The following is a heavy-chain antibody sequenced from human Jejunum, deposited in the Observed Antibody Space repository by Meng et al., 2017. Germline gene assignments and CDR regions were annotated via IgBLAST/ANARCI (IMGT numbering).Heavy chain of an antibody. CDR2: IKQDGSEK. D-gene: IGHD1-26*01. V-gene: IGHV3-7*01. CDR1: GFIFSNYW. Sequence: GESLKISCAASGFIFSNYWMSWVRQAPGKGLEWVANIKQDGSEKNYVDSVKGRFTISRDNAKNSLYLQMNSLRAEDTAVYYCVRGKGWVDYWGQGTLVT. CDR3: VRGKGWVDY. J-gene: IGHJ4*02.